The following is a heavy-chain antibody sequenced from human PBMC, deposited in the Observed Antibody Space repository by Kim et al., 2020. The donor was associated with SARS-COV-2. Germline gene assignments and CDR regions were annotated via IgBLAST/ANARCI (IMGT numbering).Heavy chain of an antibody. J-gene: IGHJ4*02. CDR2: INHSGST. V-gene: IGHV4-34*01. CDR3: AREGGVYYGSGSYYYFDY. CDR1: GGSFSGYY. Sequence: SETLSLTCAVYGGSFSGYYWSWIRQPPGKGLEWIGEINHSGSTNYNPSLKSRVTISVDTSKNQFSLKLSSVTAADTAVYYCAREGGVYYGSGSYYYFDYWGQGTLVTVSS. D-gene: IGHD3-10*01.